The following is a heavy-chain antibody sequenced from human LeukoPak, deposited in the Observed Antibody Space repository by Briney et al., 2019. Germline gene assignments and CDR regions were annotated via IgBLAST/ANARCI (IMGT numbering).Heavy chain of an antibody. D-gene: IGHD6-6*01. CDR1: GFTFSSYA. J-gene: IGHJ3*02. Sequence: GGSLRLSCAASGFTFSSYAMHWVRQAPGKGLEYVSAISSNGGSTYYANSVNGRFTISRDNSKNMLYLQMGSLRAEDMAVYYCARVGIAARAGAFDIWGQGTMVTVSS. CDR2: ISSNGGST. V-gene: IGHV3-64*01. CDR3: ARVGIAARAGAFDI.